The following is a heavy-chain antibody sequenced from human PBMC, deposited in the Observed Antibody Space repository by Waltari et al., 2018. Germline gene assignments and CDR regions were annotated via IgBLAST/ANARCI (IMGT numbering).Heavy chain of an antibody. CDR1: GGSISSYY. Sequence: QVQLQESGPGLVKPSETLSLTCTVSGGSISSYYWSWIRQPAGKGLEWIGRIYTSGSTNYNPSLKSRVTMSVDTSKNQFSLKLSSVTAADTAVYYCAFIGGYCSSTSCYRDDYWGQGTLVTVSS. J-gene: IGHJ4*02. D-gene: IGHD2-2*02. CDR3: AFIGGYCSSTSCYRDDY. V-gene: IGHV4-4*07. CDR2: IYTSGST.